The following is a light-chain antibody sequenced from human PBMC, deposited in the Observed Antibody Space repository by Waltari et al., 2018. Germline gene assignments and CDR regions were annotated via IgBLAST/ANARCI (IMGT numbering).Light chain of an antibody. Sequence: QSALTQPASVSGSPGQSITISCPGTLSDVGGYTYVSWYQPHPVKAPKLMIYEVSNRPSGVSNRFSGSKSGNTASLTISGLQAEDEADYYCSSYTSSSTWVFGGGTKLTVL. V-gene: IGLV2-14*01. CDR3: SSYTSSSTWV. CDR2: EVS. J-gene: IGLJ3*02. CDR1: LSDVGGYTY.